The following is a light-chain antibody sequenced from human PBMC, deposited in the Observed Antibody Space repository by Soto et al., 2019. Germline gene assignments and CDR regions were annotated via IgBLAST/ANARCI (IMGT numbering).Light chain of an antibody. J-gene: IGKJ1*01. CDR2: GAS. V-gene: IGKV3-20*01. CDR1: QSVSSSY. Sequence: EIVLTQSPGTLSLSPGERATLSCRARQSVSSSYLAWYQQRPGQAPRLLIYGASIRATGIPDRFSGSGSGTDFTPAISSLQPEDVATYYCQNYNVAPSWTFGQGTKVDI. CDR3: QNYNVAPSWT.